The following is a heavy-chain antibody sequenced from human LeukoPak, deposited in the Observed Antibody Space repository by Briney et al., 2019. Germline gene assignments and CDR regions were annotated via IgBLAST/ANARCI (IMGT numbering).Heavy chain of an antibody. Sequence: GGSLRLSCAASGFTFSSYWMHWVRQAPGKGLVWVSRINSDGSSTSYADSVKGRFTISRDNAKNTLYLQMNSLRAEDTAVYYCAVSSIPAALTYLDYWGQGTLVTVSS. D-gene: IGHD2-2*01. J-gene: IGHJ4*02. CDR3: AVSSIPAALTYLDY. V-gene: IGHV3-74*01. CDR2: INSDGSST. CDR1: GFTFSSYW.